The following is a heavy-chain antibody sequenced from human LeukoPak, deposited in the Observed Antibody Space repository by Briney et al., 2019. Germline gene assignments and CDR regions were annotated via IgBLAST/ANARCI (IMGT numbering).Heavy chain of an antibody. CDR3: AREDSSGWCFDY. D-gene: IGHD3-22*01. V-gene: IGHV3-48*03. J-gene: IGHJ4*02. Sequence: PGGALRLSCAASGFTFSRYEMNWVGQAPGKGLDWVSYISSSGSTIYYADSVKGRCTISRDNAKNSLYLQMNSRRAEDTAVYYCAREDSSGWCFDYWGQGTLVTVSS. CDR2: ISSSGSTI. CDR1: GFTFSRYE.